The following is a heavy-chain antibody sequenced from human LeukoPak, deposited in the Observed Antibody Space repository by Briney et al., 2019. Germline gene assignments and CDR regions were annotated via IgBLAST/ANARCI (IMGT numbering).Heavy chain of an antibody. V-gene: IGHV3-33*06. J-gene: IGHJ4*02. CDR3: AKDAQRGFGYCNSLDYCY. CDR1: GFTFSHYS. D-gene: IGHD4-11*01. CDR2: IRNDGSNK. Sequence: PGRSLRLSCAASGFTFSHYSMNWVRQAPGKGLEWVADIRNDGSNKYYADSVKGRFTISRDNAKNTVYLQMNSLRAEDTAVYYCAKDAQRGFGYCNSLDYCYWGPVTIVTVAS.